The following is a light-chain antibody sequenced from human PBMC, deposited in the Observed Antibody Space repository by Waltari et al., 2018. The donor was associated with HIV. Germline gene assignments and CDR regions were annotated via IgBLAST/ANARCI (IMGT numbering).Light chain of an antibody. CDR3: SAYTSSSSVI. CDR2: DVN. Sequence: HSALTQPASVSGSPGQSITIPCTGTSSDVGGYNYVSWYRLHPGEVPKLMIFDVNNRPTGGAYRFAGSKAGNPASLTISGIQVEDEADYYCSAYTSSSSVIFGGGTKVTVL. CDR1: SSDVGGYNY. V-gene: IGLV2-14*03. J-gene: IGLJ2*01.